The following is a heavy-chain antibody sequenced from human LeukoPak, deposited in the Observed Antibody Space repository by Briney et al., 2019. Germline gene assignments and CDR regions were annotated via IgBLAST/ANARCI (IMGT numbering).Heavy chain of an antibody. Sequence: KTSEPLSLTCSVSNGSISSHFWTWVRQPPGKGLEWIGHIHYSGSTNYNPSLKSRVTMSLDTSKNQFSLKLTSVTAADTAIFYCARLRPLLDQLLYFAFDSWGQGTLVTVSS. CDR1: NGSISSHF. D-gene: IGHD2-2*02. V-gene: IGHV4-59*11. CDR2: IHYSGST. J-gene: IGHJ4*02. CDR3: ARLRPLLDQLLYFAFDS.